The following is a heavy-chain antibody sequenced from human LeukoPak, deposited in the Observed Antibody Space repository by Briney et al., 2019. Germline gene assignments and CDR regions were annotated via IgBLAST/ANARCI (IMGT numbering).Heavy chain of an antibody. CDR1: GYTFTSYD. CDR2: MNPNSGNT. J-gene: IGHJ5*02. Sequence: ASVKVSCKASGYTFTSYDINWVRQATGQGLEWMGWMNPNSGNTGYAQKFKGRVIMTRNTSISTAYMELSRLRSEDTAVYYCARGRLGYCSSTSCYAGWFDPWGQGTLVTVSS. CDR3: ARGRLGYCSSTSCYAGWFDP. D-gene: IGHD2-2*01. V-gene: IGHV1-8*01.